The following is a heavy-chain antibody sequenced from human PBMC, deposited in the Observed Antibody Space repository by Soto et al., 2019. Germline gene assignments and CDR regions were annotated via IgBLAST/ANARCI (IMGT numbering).Heavy chain of an antibody. D-gene: IGHD3-10*01. Sequence: GGSLRLSCAASGFTFSSYWMSWVRQAPGKGLEWVANIKQDGSEKYYVDSVKGRFTISRDNAKNSLYLQMNSLRAEDTAVYYCARDYGSGSYRGAQYYYYYYMDVWGKGTTVTVSS. CDR3: ARDYGSGSYRGAQYYYYYYMDV. CDR2: IKQDGSEK. J-gene: IGHJ6*03. V-gene: IGHV3-7*01. CDR1: GFTFSSYW.